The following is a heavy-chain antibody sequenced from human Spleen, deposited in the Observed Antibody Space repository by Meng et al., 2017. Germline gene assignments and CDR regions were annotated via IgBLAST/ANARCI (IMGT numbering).Heavy chain of an antibody. CDR1: VFTLNSFA. V-gene: IGHV3-30*01. CDR3: ARDGYSYGSAYDY. Sequence: LVVVWGLVGLPWMSLSVSFGVYVFTLNSFAMHWVRQAPGKGPEWVAVISYDGSNKYYADSVKGRFTISRDNSKNTLYLQMTSLRAEDTAVYYCARDGYSYGSAYDYWGQGTLVTVSS. D-gene: IGHD5-18*01. J-gene: IGHJ4*02. CDR2: ISYDGSNK.